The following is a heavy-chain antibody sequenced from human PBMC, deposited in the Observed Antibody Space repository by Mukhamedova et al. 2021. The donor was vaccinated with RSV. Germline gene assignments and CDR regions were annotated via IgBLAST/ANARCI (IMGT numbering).Heavy chain of an antibody. V-gene: IGHV3-20*01. J-gene: IGHJ4*02. CDR3: VRIGAEGGGFDH. Sequence: GKGLEWVASINWNSATRGYADSVRGRFDITRDNARNSLVLEMSRLGVEDTGLYHCVRIGAEGGGFDHWGQGVLVTVSS. D-gene: IGHD3-10*01. CDR2: INWNSATR.